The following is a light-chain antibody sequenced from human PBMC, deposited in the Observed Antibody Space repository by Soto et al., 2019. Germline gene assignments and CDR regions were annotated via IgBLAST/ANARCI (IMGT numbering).Light chain of an antibody. V-gene: IGLV2-14*01. CDR2: EVT. CDR1: SSDVGGYNY. Sequence: QCALTQPASVSGSPGQSITISCTGTSSDVGGYNYVSWYQQHPGKAPKLMIYEVTNRPSGVSYRFSGSKSGNTASLTISGLQAEDEADYYCTSYTGSSTLLLFGGGTKLTVL. CDR3: TSYTGSSTLLL. J-gene: IGLJ2*01.